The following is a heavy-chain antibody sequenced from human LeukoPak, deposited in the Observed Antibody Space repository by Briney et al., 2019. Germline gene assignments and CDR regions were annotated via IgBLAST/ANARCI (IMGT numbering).Heavy chain of an antibody. D-gene: IGHD3-9*01. CDR3: ARDLTGSLDY. Sequence: AGSLRLSCSPSGFSLSSYAMHWVRQAPGKGLKYVSAISSNGGSTYYADSVKGRFTISRDNSKNTLYLQMNSLRADDTAVYYCARDLTGSLDYWGQGTLVTVSS. V-gene: IGHV3-64*04. CDR2: ISSNGGST. CDR1: GFSLSSYA. J-gene: IGHJ4*02.